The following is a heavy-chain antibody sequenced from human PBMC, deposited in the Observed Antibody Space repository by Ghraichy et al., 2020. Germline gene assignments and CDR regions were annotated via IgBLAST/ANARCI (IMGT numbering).Heavy chain of an antibody. V-gene: IGHV1-24*01. Sequence: ASVKVSCKVSGHTLNDLSMHWVRQAPGAGLEWMGSFIPKNGETIYAQKFQGRVTMTEDTSTDTAYIDLSSLRSEDTALYYCTTQGAYIDYDFWRGFEFWGQGTLITVSS. CDR3: TTQGAYIDYDFWRGFEF. D-gene: IGHD3/OR15-3a*01. CDR2: FIPKNGET. J-gene: IGHJ4*02. CDR1: GHTLNDLS.